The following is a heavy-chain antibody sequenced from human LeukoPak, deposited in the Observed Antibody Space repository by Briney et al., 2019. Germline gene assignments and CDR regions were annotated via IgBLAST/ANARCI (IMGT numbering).Heavy chain of an antibody. J-gene: IGHJ4*02. D-gene: IGHD2-21*01. CDR2: MNPKSGNT. Sequence: ASVKVSCKASGYTFTSYDINWVRQATGLGLGWMGWMNPKSGNTGYAKKFQGRVTITRDTSTTTAYMELTSQQSDDSAVYYCEREWRDCDGGCVTGHFDFWGQGTRVTVSS. CDR1: GYTFTSYD. CDR3: EREWRDCDGGCVTGHFDF. V-gene: IGHV1-8*01.